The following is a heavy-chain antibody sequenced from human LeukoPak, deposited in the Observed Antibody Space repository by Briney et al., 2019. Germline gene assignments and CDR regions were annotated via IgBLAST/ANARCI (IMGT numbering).Heavy chain of an antibody. J-gene: IGHJ4*02. Sequence: GGSLRLSCAASGVXFSNYGMHWVRQAPGKGLEYVSGISDNGGSASHANSVKGRFTISRDNSKNTMYLQMGSLRPEDMGVYYCAREVTGYFDNWGLGTLVTVSA. CDR1: GVXFSNYG. D-gene: IGHD1-14*01. CDR3: AREVTGYFDN. V-gene: IGHV3-64*01. CDR2: ISDNGGSA.